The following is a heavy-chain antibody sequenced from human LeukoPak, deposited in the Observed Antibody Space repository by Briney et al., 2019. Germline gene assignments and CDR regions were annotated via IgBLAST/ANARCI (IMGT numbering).Heavy chain of an antibody. Sequence: GGSLRLSCAASGFTFDDYAMHWVRQAPGKGLEWVSGISWNSGSIGYADSVKGRFTISRDNAKNSLYLQMNSLRAEDTALYYCAKWGGEFRKWDKMGRRSPGVRPTYYYYYGMDVWGQGTTVTVSS. D-gene: IGHD3-10*01. CDR1: GFTFDDYA. V-gene: IGHV3-9*01. CDR3: AKWGGEFRKWDKMGRRSPGVRPTYYYYYGMDV. J-gene: IGHJ6*02. CDR2: ISWNSGSI.